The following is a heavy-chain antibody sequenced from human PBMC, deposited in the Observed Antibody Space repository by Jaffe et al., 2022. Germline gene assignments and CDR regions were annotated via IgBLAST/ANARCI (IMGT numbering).Heavy chain of an antibody. CDR2: IGTAGDT. CDR1: GFTFSSYD. CDR3: ARFGRGGAFDI. D-gene: IGHD3-10*01. Sequence: EVQLVESGGGLVQPGGSLRLSCAASGFTFSSYDMHWVRQATGKGLEWVSAIGTAGDTYYPGSVKGRFTISRENAKNSLYLQMNSLRAGDTAVYYCARFGRGGAFDIWGQGTMVTVSS. V-gene: IGHV3-13*01. J-gene: IGHJ3*02.